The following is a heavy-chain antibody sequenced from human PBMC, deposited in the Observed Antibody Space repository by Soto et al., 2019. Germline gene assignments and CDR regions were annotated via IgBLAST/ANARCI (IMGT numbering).Heavy chain of an antibody. CDR1: GFTFSSHP. CDR2: IAESGGGT. CDR3: ANRLGTYFLSGLPFDI. J-gene: IGHJ3*02. V-gene: IGHV3-23*01. Sequence: GGSLRLSCTASGFTFSSHPMSWVRQAPGRGLEWVSAIAESGGGTAYVDSVKGRFTISRDNAKNRLYLQMNSLRAEDTAVYYCANRLGTYFLSGLPFDIWGQGTMVTVSS. D-gene: IGHD1-26*01.